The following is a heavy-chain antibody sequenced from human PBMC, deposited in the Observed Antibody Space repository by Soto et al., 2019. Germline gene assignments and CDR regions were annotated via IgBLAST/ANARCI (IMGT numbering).Heavy chain of an antibody. CDR2: ISYDGSNK. D-gene: IGHD2-8*01. Sequence: QVQLVESGGGVVQPGRSLRLSCAASGFTFSTYGMHWVRQAPGKGLEWVAVISYDGSNKYYADSVKGRFTISRDNSKNTLYLQMNGLRADDTAMYYCAKGRCISAGWQGWYFQHWGQGTLVTVSS. CDR1: GFTFSTYG. V-gene: IGHV3-30*18. J-gene: IGHJ1*01. CDR3: AKGRCISAGWQGWYFQH.